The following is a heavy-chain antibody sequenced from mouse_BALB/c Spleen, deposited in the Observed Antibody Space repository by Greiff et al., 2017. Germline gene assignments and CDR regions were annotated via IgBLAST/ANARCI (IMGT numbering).Heavy chain of an antibody. Sequence: EVHLVESGAELVRPGALVKLSCKASGFNIKDTYMHWVKQRPEQGLEWIGRIDPANGNTKYDPKFQGKATITADTSSNTAYLQLSSLTSEDTAVYYCVYYYGSSYGFAYWGQGTLVTVSA. CDR2: IDPANGNT. J-gene: IGHJ3*01. CDR3: VYYYGSSYGFAY. V-gene: IGHV14-3*02. CDR1: GFNIKDTY. D-gene: IGHD1-1*01.